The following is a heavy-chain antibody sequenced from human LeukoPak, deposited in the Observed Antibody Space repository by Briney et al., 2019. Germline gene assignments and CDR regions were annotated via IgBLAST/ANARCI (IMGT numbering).Heavy chain of an antibody. J-gene: IGHJ4*02. V-gene: IGHV4-39*01. CDR3: ARLGGAYSSSWYFDY. Sequence: NPSETLSLTCTVSGGSISSSSYYWGWIRQPPGKGLEWIGSIYYSGSTYYNPSLKSRVTISVDTSKNQFSLKLSSVTAADTAVYYCARLGGAYSSSWYFDYWGQGTLVTVSS. D-gene: IGHD6-13*01. CDR2: IYYSGST. CDR1: GGSISSSSYY.